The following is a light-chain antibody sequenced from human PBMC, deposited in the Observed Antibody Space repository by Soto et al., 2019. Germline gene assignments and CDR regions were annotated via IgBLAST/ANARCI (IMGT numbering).Light chain of an antibody. CDR2: GAS. J-gene: IGKJ1*01. Sequence: QMTQSPSSLSASVGARVTITCRASQNIRTYLNWYQQKPGKAPSLLIYGASTLQSGVPSRFSGSGSATDFTLTITSLQPEDFATYYCQKSYTTPRTFGQGTKVEIK. CDR3: QKSYTTPRT. V-gene: IGKV1-39*01. CDR1: QNIRTY.